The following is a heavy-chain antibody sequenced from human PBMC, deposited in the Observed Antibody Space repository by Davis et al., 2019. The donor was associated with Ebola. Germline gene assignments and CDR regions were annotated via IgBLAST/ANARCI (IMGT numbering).Heavy chain of an antibody. CDR3: ARDARYCSGGSCYGNYYYYGMDV. CDR1: GYTFTSNA. D-gene: IGHD2-15*01. V-gene: IGHV1-3*01. J-gene: IGHJ6*02. CDR2: INAGNGNT. Sequence: ASVKVSCKASGYTFTSNAMHWVRQAPGQRLEWMGWINAGNGNTKYSQKFQGRVTITRDTSASTAYMELSSLRSEDTAVYYCARDARYCSGGSCYGNYYYYGMDVWGQGTTVTVSS.